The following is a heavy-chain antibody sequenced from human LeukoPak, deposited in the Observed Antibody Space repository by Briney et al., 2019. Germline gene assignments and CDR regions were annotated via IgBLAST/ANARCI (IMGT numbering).Heavy chain of an antibody. CDR3: VRSRELVLDY. Sequence: GESRKIFCKASGYSFTSYWMGRGRQMPGKSLEWMGIIYPGDSDTRYSPSFQGQVTISADKSITTAYLQWSSLKASDTAMYYCVRSRELVLDYWGQGTLVTVSS. CDR2: IYPGDSDT. CDR1: GYSFTSYW. D-gene: IGHD6-13*01. J-gene: IGHJ4*02. V-gene: IGHV5-51*03.